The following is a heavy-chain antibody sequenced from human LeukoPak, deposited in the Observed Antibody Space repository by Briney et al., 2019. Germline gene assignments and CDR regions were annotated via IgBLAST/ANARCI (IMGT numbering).Heavy chain of an antibody. CDR2: ISGDGGST. CDR3: AKDLGSRLEVVVAATDSPGEGHFDY. V-gene: IGHV3-43*02. D-gene: IGHD2-15*01. CDR1: GFTFSDYY. Sequence: GGSLRLSCAASGFTFSDYYMSWVRQAPGKGLEWVSLISGDGGSTYYADSVKGRFTISRDNSKNSLYLQMNSLRTEDTALYYCAKDLGSRLEVVVAATDSPGEGHFDYWGQGTLVTVSS. J-gene: IGHJ4*02.